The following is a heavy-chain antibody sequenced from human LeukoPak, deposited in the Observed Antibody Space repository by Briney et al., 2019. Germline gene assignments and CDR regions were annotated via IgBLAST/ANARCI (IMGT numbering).Heavy chain of an antibody. V-gene: IGHV3-30*04. J-gene: IGHJ4*02. D-gene: IGHD4-17*01. CDR1: GFTFSSYA. Sequence: GGSLRLSCAASGFTFSSYATHWVRQAPGKGLEWVAVISYDGSNKYYADSVKGRFTISRDNSKNTLYLQMNSLRAEDTAVYYCARSDDYGDYVELGGSFDYWGQGTLVTVSS. CDR2: ISYDGSNK. CDR3: ARSDDYGDYVELGGSFDY.